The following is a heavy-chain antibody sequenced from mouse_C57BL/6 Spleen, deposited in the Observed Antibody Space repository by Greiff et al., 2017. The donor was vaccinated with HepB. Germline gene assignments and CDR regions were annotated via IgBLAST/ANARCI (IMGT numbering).Heavy chain of an antibody. J-gene: IGHJ1*03. D-gene: IGHD2-3*01. Sequence: DVKLVESEGGLVQPGSSMKLSCTASGFTFSDYYMAWVRQVPEKGLEWVANINYDGSSTYYLDSLKSRFIISRDNAKNILYLQMSSLKSEDTATYYCARDHGYSWYFDVWGTGTTVTVSS. CDR1: GFTFSDYY. CDR3: ARDHGYSWYFDV. V-gene: IGHV5-16*01. CDR2: INYDGSST.